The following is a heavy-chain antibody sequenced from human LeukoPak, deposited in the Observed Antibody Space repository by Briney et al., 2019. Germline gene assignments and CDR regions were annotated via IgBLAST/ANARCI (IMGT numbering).Heavy chain of an antibody. J-gene: IGHJ4*02. CDR2: IYYSGST. CDR3: ARSGYYYDSSDYSRFDY. D-gene: IGHD3-22*01. V-gene: IGHV4-59*01. Sequence: SETLSLTCTASGSSISSFYWSWIRQPPGKGLEWIGYIYYSGSTNYNPSLKSRLTISVDTSKNQFSLKLSSVTAADTAVYYCARSGYYYDSSDYSRFDYWDQGTLVTVSS. CDR1: GSSISSFY.